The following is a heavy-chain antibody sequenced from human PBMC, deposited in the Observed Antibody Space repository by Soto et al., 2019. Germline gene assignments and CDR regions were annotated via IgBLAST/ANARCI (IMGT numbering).Heavy chain of an antibody. V-gene: IGHV1-69*13. CDR2: IIPIFGTA. D-gene: IGHD5-18*01. Sequence: ASVKVSCKASGGTFSSYAISWVRQAPGQGLEWMGGIIPIFGTANYAQKFQGRVTITADESTSTAYMELSSLRSEDTAVYYCARDLNRFSAMVTSHYYYYGMDVWGQGTTVTVSS. CDR1: GGTFSSYA. J-gene: IGHJ6*02. CDR3: ARDLNRFSAMVTSHYYYYGMDV.